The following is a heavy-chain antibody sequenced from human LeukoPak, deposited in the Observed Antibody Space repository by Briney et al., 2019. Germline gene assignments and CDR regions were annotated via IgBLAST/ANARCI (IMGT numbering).Heavy chain of an antibody. D-gene: IGHD3-3*01. J-gene: IGHJ4*02. V-gene: IGHV3-21*01. CDR2: ISSSSSYI. CDR1: GFTFRIYG. CDR3: ARWSEEWPQDY. Sequence: GGSLRLSCAASGFTFRIYGMNWVRQAPGKGLEWVSSISSSSSYIYYADSVKGRFTISRDNAKNSLYLQMNSLRAEDTAVYYCARWSEEWPQDYWGQGTLVTVSS.